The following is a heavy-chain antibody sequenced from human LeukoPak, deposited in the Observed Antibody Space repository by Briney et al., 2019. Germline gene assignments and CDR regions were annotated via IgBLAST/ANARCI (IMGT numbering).Heavy chain of an antibody. CDR1: GFTFSGYE. Sequence: PGGSLRLSCAASGFTFSGYEMNWVRQAPGKGLEWVSYVSRSGSAMYYADSVKGRFTISRDNAKNSLFLQMNSLRAEDTAVYYCARDSDIDYWGQGTLVTVSS. J-gene: IGHJ4*02. CDR2: VSRSGSAM. CDR3: ARDSDIDY. D-gene: IGHD3-9*01. V-gene: IGHV3-48*03.